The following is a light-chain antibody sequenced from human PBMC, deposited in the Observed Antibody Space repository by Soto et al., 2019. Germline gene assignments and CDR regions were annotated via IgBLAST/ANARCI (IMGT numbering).Light chain of an antibody. J-gene: IGKJ5*01. CDR3: QQYNNWPPIT. CDR2: GAS. CDR1: QSVSNNY. V-gene: IGKV3-20*01. Sequence: EIVLTHSPCTLSLSPVERGALACRASQSVSNNYLAWYQQKPGQAPRLLIYGASNRATGIPDRFSGSGSGTDFTLTISSLQSEDFAVYFCQQYNNWPPITFGQGTRLEIK.